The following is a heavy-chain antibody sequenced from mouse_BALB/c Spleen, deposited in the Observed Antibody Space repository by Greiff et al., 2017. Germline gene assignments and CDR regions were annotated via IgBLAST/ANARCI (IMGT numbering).Heavy chain of an antibody. CDR1: GFTFTDYY. CDR2: IRNKANGYTT. J-gene: IGHJ3*01. CDR3: ARSYYGNWFAY. Sequence: EVKLVESGGGLVQPGGSLRLSCATSGFTFTDYYMSWVRQPPGKALEWLGFIRNKANGYTTEYSASVKGRFTISRDNSQSILYLQMNTLRAEDSATYYCARSYYGNWFAYWGQGTLVTVSA. D-gene: IGHD2-10*01. V-gene: IGHV7-3*02.